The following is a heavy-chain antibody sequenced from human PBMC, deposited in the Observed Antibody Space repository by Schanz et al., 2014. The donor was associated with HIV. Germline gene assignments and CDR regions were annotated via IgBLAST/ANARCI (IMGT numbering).Heavy chain of an antibody. CDR3: AKDQGYDFWSGYYNYYNMDV. D-gene: IGHD3-3*01. Sequence: QVQLVESGGGVVQPGRSLRLSCAASGFTFSSYGMHWVRQAPGRGLEWVAVISYDGSNKNYADSVKGRFTISGDNSKNTLYLQMNSLRAEDTAVYYCAKDQGYDFWSGYYNYYNMDVWGQGTTVTVSS. J-gene: IGHJ6*02. CDR2: ISYDGSNK. CDR1: GFTFSSYG. V-gene: IGHV3-30*18.